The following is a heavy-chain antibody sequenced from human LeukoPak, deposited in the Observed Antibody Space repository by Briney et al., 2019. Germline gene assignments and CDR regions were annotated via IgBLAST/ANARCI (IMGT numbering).Heavy chain of an antibody. V-gene: IGHV4-38-2*02. CDR3: ARDLYYYDSSGYDY. Sequence: PSETLSLTCTVSGYSISSGYYWGWIRQPPGKGLEWIGSIYHSGSTYYNPSLKSRVTISVDTSKNQFSLKLSSVTAADTAVYYCARDLYYYDSSGYDYWGQGTLVTVSS. J-gene: IGHJ4*02. D-gene: IGHD3-22*01. CDR2: IYHSGST. CDR1: GYSISSGYY.